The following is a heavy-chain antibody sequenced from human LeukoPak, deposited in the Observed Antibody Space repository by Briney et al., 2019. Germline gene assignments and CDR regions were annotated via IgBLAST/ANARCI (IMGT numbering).Heavy chain of an antibody. D-gene: IGHD3-9*01. J-gene: IGHJ4*02. CDR1: GYTFSGYY. Sequence: ASVKVSCKASGYTFSGYYLHWVRQAPGQGLEWMGWINPNSGSTNYAQKFQGRVTMTRDTSITTAYMELSRLTSDDTAVYYCARNDILTANDYWGQGTLVTVSS. V-gene: IGHV1-2*02. CDR2: INPNSGST. CDR3: ARNDILTANDY.